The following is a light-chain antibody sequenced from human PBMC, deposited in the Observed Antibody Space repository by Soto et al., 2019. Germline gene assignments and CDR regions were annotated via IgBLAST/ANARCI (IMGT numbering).Light chain of an antibody. J-gene: IGLJ1*01. V-gene: IGLV1-40*01. CDR1: SSNIGAGYD. CDR2: GNS. Sequence: QAVVTQPPSVSGAPGQRVTISCTGSSSNIGAGYDVHWYQQFPGTVPKLLIYGNSNRPSGVPDRFSGSKSGTSASLAITGLQAEDEADYYCHSYDSSLSGDVFGTGTKLTVL. CDR3: HSYDSSLSGDV.